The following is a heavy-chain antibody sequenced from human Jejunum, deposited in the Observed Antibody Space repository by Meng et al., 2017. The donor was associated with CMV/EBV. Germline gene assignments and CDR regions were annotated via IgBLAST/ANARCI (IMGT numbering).Heavy chain of an antibody. CDR2: INWDGSRT. Sequence: SGFIFENYGMPWVRQAPGKGLEWVSLINWDGSRTYYADSVKGRFTISRDNAKNTLYLQINSLRLEDTAVYYCAKGGMYSSGSTDYWGQGTLVTVSS. D-gene: IGHD6-19*01. CDR3: AKGGMYSSGSTDY. CDR1: GFIFENYG. J-gene: IGHJ4*02. V-gene: IGHV3-43D*03.